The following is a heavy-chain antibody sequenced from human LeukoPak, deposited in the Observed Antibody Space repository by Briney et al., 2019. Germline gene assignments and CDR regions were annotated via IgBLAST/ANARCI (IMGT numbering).Heavy chain of an antibody. CDR3: AREVVTFGGVIVVRRFDP. V-gene: IGHV1-2*02. J-gene: IGHJ5*02. CDR1: GYTFTGYY. CDR2: INPNSGGT. D-gene: IGHD3-16*02. Sequence: ASVKVSCKASGYTFTGYYMHWVRQAPGQGLEWMGWINPNSGGTNYAQKFQGRVTMTRDTSISTAYMELSRLRSDDTAVYYCAREVVTFGGVIVVRRFDPWGQGTLVTVSS.